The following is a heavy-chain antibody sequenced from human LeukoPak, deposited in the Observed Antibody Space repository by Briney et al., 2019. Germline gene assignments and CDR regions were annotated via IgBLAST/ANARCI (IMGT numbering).Heavy chain of an antibody. V-gene: IGHV3-30*02. CDR1: GFTFSSYG. CDR2: IRYDGNNK. CDR3: AKVVQMVRGVTPFDY. J-gene: IGHJ4*02. Sequence: GGSLRLSCAASGFTFSSYGMHWVRQAPGKGLEWVAFIRYDGNNKYYADSVKGRFTISRDNSKNTLYLQMNSLRAEDTAVYYCAKVVQMVRGVTPFDYWGQGTLVTVSS. D-gene: IGHD3-10*01.